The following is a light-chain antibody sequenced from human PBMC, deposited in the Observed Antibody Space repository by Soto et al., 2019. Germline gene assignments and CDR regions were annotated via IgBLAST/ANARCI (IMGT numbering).Light chain of an antibody. CDR2: KGS. CDR1: KSISIY. Sequence: ETVLTQSRSFLSLSPGDRAIISCRASKSISIYLAWFQQKPGQAPRLFIFKGSERAPGVPARFSGSGSETDFTLTISSLEPEDSGTYYCRHRNNWPTFGPGTKVDIK. V-gene: IGKV3-11*01. J-gene: IGKJ3*01. CDR3: RHRNNWPT.